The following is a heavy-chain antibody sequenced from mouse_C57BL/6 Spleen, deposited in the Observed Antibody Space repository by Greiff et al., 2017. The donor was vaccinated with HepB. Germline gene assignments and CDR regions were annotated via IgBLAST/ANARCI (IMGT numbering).Heavy chain of an antibody. CDR3: ARSRGFLTGTPSYYAMDY. D-gene: IGHD4-1*01. CDR2: INPNYGTT. J-gene: IGHJ4*01. CDR1: GYSFTDYN. V-gene: IGHV1-39*01. Sequence: EVQLVESGPELVKPGASVKISCKASGYSFTDYNMNWVKQSNGKSLEWIGVINPNYGTTSYNQKFKGKATLTVDQSSSTAYMQLSSLTYEDSAVYYCARSRGFLTGTPSYYAMDYWGQGTSVTVSS.